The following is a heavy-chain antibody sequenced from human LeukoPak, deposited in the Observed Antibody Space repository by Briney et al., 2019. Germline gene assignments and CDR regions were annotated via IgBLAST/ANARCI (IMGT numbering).Heavy chain of an antibody. CDR3: ARGEYNYFDY. J-gene: IGHJ4*02. CDR1: GYTFTSHG. Sequence: ASVKVSCKASGYTFTSHGITWVRQAPGQGLEWVGWINAYNGHTNYVQNLQSRATMTTDTSTSTAYMELRSLRSDDTAVYYCARGEYNYFDYWGQGTLVTVSS. V-gene: IGHV1-18*01. CDR2: INAYNGHT. D-gene: IGHD2/OR15-2a*01.